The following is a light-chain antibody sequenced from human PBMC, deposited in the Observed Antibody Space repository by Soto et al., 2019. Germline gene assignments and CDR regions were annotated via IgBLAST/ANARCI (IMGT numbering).Light chain of an antibody. CDR2: AAS. CDR1: QGISNY. J-gene: IGKJ4*01. V-gene: IGKV1-27*01. Sequence: DIQMTQSPSSLSASVGDRVNITCRASQGISNYLAWDQQKPGKVPKLLIYAASTLQSGVPSRFSGSGSGTDFTLTISSLQPEDVATYYCQKYNSAPLTFGGGTKVEIK. CDR3: QKYNSAPLT.